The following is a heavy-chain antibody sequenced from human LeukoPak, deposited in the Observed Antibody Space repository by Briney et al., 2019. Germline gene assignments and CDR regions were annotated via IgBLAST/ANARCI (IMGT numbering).Heavy chain of an antibody. J-gene: IGHJ3*02. CDR3: ARGSPDLYCTNGVCHPALFYAFDI. V-gene: IGHV4-39*07. CDR2: IYYNGST. CDR1: GGSISSSSYY. Sequence: SETLSLTCTVSGGSISSSSYYWGWIRQPPGKGLEWIGSIYYNGSTYYNPSLKSRVTISVDTSKNQFSLKLSSVTAADTAVYYCARGSPDLYCTNGVCHPALFYAFDIWGQGTMVTVSS. D-gene: IGHD2-8*01.